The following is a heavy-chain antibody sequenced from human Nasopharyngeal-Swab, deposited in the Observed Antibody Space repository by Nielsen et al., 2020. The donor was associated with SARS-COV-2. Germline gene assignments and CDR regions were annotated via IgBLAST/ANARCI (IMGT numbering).Heavy chain of an antibody. Sequence: GESLKLSCAASGFIFDDFGMSWVRHIPGKGLEWVSGIIWSGARADYADSVKGRFTISRDNAKNSVHLQMNSLRAEDTALYHCVRDRGSYEFDSWGQGTLVTVSS. J-gene: IGHJ4*02. V-gene: IGHV3-20*01. D-gene: IGHD5-12*01. CDR1: GFIFDDFG. CDR2: IIWSGARA. CDR3: VRDRGSYEFDS.